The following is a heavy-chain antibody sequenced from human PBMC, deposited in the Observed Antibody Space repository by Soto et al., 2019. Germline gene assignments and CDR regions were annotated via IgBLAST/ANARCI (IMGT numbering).Heavy chain of an antibody. D-gene: IGHD1-1*01. CDR1: GFTFSDHF. Sequence: PGGSLRLSCAASGFTFSDHFMSWIRQAPGKGLEWVSALSAGGGSTYYADSVKGRFIISRDNSINTLYLQMNSLRTEDTAVYYCAHPRGYGVFDAYDIWGLGAMVTVSS. J-gene: IGHJ3*02. CDR3: AHPRGYGVFDAYDI. V-gene: IGHV3-23*01. CDR2: LSAGGGST.